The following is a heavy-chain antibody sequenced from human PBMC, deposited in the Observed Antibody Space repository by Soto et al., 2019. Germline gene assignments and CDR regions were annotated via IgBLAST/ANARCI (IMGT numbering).Heavy chain of an antibody. CDR1: GGTFSSYA. CDR3: ASPDSITMVRGIPYAFDI. Sequence: ASVKVSCKASGGTFSSYAISWVRQAPGQGLEWMGRIIPILGIANYAQKFQGRVTITADKSTSTAYMELSSLRSEDTAVYYCASPDSITMVRGIPYAFDIWGQGTMVTVSS. CDR2: IIPILGIA. V-gene: IGHV1-69*04. D-gene: IGHD3-10*01. J-gene: IGHJ3*02.